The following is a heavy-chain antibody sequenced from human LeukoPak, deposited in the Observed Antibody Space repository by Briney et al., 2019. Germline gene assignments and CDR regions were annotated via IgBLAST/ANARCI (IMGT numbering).Heavy chain of an antibody. CDR1: GGSISSYY. D-gene: IGHD3-10*01. Sequence: PSETLSLTCTVSGGSISSYYWSWIRQTAGKGLEWIGRIYTSGSTNYNPSLKSRVTISVDTSKNQFSLKLSSVTAADTAVYYCARHRRDYYGSGRMYYFDYWGQGTLVTVSS. J-gene: IGHJ4*02. CDR3: ARHRRDYYGSGRMYYFDY. V-gene: IGHV4-4*07. CDR2: IYTSGST.